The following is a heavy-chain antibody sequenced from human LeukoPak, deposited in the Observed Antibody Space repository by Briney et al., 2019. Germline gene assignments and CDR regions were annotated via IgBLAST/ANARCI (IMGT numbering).Heavy chain of an antibody. D-gene: IGHD3-16*01. V-gene: IGHV3-33*01. CDR1: GFSFSTYG. Sequence: GGSLRLSCAASGFSFSTYGMHWVRQAPGKGLEWVAVIWFDGSNEYYADSVKGRFTISRDNSKNTLFLQMNSLRADDTAVYYCARTRRGMWGWFDPWGQGTLVTVSS. J-gene: IGHJ5*02. CDR2: IWFDGSNE. CDR3: ARTRRGMWGWFDP.